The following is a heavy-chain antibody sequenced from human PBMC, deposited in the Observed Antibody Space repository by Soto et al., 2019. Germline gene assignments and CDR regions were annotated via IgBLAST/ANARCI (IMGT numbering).Heavy chain of an antibody. D-gene: IGHD6-19*01. V-gene: IGHV4-59*01. CDR2: IYYSGST. J-gene: IGHJ6*02. CDR3: ASGEEEAVAGTFNYYYGMDV. CDR1: GGSISSYY. Sequence: PLETLPLTCTVSGGSISSYYWSWIRQPTGKGLEWIGYIYYSGSTNYNPSLKSRVTISVDTSKNQFSLKLSSVTAADTAVYYCASGEEEAVAGTFNYYYGMDVWGQGTTVTVSS.